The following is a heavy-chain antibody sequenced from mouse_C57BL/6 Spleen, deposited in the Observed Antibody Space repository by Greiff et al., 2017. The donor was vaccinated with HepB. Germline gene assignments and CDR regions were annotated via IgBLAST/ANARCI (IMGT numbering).Heavy chain of an antibody. CDR3: AREVSYGSSSYYAMDY. CDR1: GYSFTGYF. CDR2: INPYNGDT. D-gene: IGHD1-1*01. J-gene: IGHJ4*01. Sequence: EVKLMESGPELVKPGDSVKISCKASGYSFTGYFMNWVMQSHGKSLEWIGRINPYNGDTFYNQKFKGKATLTVDKSSSTAHMELRSLTSEDSAVYYCAREVSYGSSSYYAMDYWGQGTSVTVSS. V-gene: IGHV1-20*01.